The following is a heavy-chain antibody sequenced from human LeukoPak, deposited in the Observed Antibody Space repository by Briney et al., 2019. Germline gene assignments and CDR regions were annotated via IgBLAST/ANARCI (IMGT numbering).Heavy chain of an antibody. CDR1: GFSFSSYW. CDR3: ATQNGGNCDY. Sequence: GGSLRLSCAASGFSFSSYWMTWVRQAPGKGLEWAANIKQDGSAKSYVDSVKGRFTISRDNAKNSLDLQMNSLRVEDTAVYYCATQNGGNCDYWGQGSLVTVSS. CDR2: IKQDGSAK. J-gene: IGHJ4*02. V-gene: IGHV3-7*05. D-gene: IGHD2-21*02.